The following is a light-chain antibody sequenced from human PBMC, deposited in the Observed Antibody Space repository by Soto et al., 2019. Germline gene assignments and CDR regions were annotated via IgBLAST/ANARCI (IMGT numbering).Light chain of an antibody. CDR1: SSNIGNNY. CDR2: DNN. J-gene: IGLJ2*01. V-gene: IGLV1-51*01. Sequence: VQFSGCGSSSNIGNNYVSWYQQLPGTAPKLLIYDNNKRPSGIPDRFSGSKSGTSATLGITGLQTGDEADYYCGTWDSSLSAVVFGGGTKLTVL. CDR3: GTWDSSLSAVV.